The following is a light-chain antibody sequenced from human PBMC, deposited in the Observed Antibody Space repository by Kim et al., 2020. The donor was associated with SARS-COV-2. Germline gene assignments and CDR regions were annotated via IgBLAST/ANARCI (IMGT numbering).Light chain of an antibody. CDR1: QSISSY. CDR2: AAS. V-gene: IGKV1-39*01. CDR3: QQSYSTLPLT. Sequence: SVGDRVTITCRASQSISSYLHWYQQKPGKAPKLLIYAASSLQSGVPSRFSGSGSGTDFTLTISRLQPEDFATYYCQQSYSTLPLTFGGGTKVDIK. J-gene: IGKJ4*01.